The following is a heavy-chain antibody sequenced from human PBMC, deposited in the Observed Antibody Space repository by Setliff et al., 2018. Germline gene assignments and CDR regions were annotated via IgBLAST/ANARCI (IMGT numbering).Heavy chain of an antibody. J-gene: IGHJ4*01. CDR2: ISYSGTP. Sequence: KTSETLSLTCTVSDDSFTSSRYYWGWIRQAPGSGLEWIGSISYSGTPYYNASVESRVTISIDTSRNQFSLELRSVTVADTATYYCVRPGRTTVVARHFDYWGSGILVTVSS. D-gene: IGHD2-15*01. CDR1: DDSFTSSRYY. CDR3: VRPGRTTVVARHFDY. V-gene: IGHV4-39*01.